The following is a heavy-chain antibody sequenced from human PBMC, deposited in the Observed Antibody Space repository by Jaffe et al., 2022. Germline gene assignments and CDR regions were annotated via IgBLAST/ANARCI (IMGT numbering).Heavy chain of an antibody. V-gene: IGHV3-21*01. Sequence: EVQLVESGGGLVKPGGSLRLSCAASGFTFSSYSMNWVRQAPGKGLEWVSSISSSSSYIYYADSVKGRFTISRDNAKNSLYLQMNSLRAEDTAVYYCARDFYSSGWYGRGVDAFDIWGQGTMVTVSS. CDR1: GFTFSSYS. J-gene: IGHJ3*02. CDR2: ISSSSSYI. D-gene: IGHD6-19*01. CDR3: ARDFYSSGWYGRGVDAFDI.